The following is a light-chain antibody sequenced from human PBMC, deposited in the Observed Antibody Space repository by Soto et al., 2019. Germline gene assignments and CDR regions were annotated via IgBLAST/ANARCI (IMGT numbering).Light chain of an antibody. V-gene: IGKV1-27*01. Sequence: DIQMTQSPSSLSASVGDRVTITCRASQGISNYLAWYQQKPGKVPKLLIYAASTLQSGVPSRFSGSGSGTDFTLTISSLQPEDVATDYCQKYNGAPPYTFGQGTKVEI. CDR1: QGISNY. J-gene: IGKJ1*01. CDR3: QKYNGAPPYT. CDR2: AAS.